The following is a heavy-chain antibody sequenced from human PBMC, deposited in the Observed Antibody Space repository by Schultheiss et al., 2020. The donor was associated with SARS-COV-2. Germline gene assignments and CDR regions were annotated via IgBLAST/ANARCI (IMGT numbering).Heavy chain of an antibody. CDR2: INHSGST. CDR1: GGSFSGYY. CDR3: ARVGYYDYVWGSYSYFDY. V-gene: IGHV4-34*01. D-gene: IGHD3-16*01. Sequence: SETLSLTCAVYGGSFSGYYWSWIRQPPGKGLEWIGEINHSGSTNYIPALKSRVTISVDTSKNQFSLKLSSVTAADTAVYYCARVGYYDYVWGSYSYFDYWGQGTLVTVSS. J-gene: IGHJ4*02.